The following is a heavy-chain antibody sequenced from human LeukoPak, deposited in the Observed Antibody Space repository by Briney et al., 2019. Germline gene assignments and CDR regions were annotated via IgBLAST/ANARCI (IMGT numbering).Heavy chain of an antibody. Sequence: GGSLRLSCAASGFTFNMYAMTWVRQAPGKGLEWVSEISGSGSNTYYADSVKARFTISRDNSKKMLYLDMNSLRTEDTAMYYCARGQVFWSGYYLSWGQGTQVTVSS. J-gene: IGHJ5*02. D-gene: IGHD3-3*01. CDR1: GFTFNMYA. V-gene: IGHV3-23*01. CDR2: ISGSGSNT. CDR3: ARGQVFWSGYYLS.